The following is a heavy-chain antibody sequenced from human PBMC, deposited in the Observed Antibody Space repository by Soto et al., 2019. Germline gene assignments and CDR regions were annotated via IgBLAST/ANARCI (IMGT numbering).Heavy chain of an antibody. V-gene: IGHV1-3*01. CDR1: GYTFTNYA. Sequence: QVQLVQSGAEVKKPGASVKVLCETSGYTFTNYAIHWVRQAPGQRLEWMGWINAGDGNTKYSQKFQDRVTITRDTSASTAYMELSSLRSEDATVYYCARYGSCTSTACYGGFDIWGQGTMVTVSS. CDR2: INAGDGNT. CDR3: ARYGSCTSTACYGGFDI. J-gene: IGHJ3*02. D-gene: IGHD2-2*01.